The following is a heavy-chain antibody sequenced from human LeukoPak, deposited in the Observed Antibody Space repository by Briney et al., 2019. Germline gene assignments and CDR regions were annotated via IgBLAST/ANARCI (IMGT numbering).Heavy chain of an antibody. CDR3: AKTARDGYNLYYFDY. J-gene: IGHJ4*02. CDR1: GFTFSSYA. CDR2: ISHTGGST. V-gene: IGHV3-23*01. D-gene: IGHD5-12*01. Sequence: GGSLRLSCAASGFTFSSYAMSWVRQAPGKGLEWVSTISHTGGSTYYADSVKGRFTISRDSSKSTLFLQMNSLRAEDTAVYYCAKTARDGYNLYYFDYWGQGTLVTVSS.